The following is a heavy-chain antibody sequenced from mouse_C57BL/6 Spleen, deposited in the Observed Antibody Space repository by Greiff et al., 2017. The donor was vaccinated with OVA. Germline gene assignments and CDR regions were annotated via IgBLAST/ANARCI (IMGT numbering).Heavy chain of an antibody. CDR1: GFTFSDYG. CDR3: ARNYDYDVYAMDY. Sequence: EVQVVESGGGLVKPGGSLKLSCAASGFTFSDYGMHWVRQAPEKGLEWVAYISSGSSTIYYADTVKGRFTISRDNAKNTLFLQMTSLRSEDTAMYYCARNYDYDVYAMDYWGQGTSVTVSS. D-gene: IGHD2-4*01. V-gene: IGHV5-17*01. J-gene: IGHJ4*01. CDR2: ISSGSSTI.